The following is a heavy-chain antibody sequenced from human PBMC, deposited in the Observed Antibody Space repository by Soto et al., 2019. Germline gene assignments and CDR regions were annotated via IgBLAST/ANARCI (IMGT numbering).Heavy chain of an antibody. J-gene: IGHJ6*02. V-gene: IGHV4-61*01. Sequence: YETLSLTCTVSGGSVNSGSNNCGWVRQPPGKELDFIGYVYRSGGTLIHTSLKRRVILSMETSKNQFSLNLTSVTALDTAVYFCMGAHESGDFFGMSVWGPGTTVTVS. CDR3: MGAHESGDFFGMSV. CDR2: VYRSGGT. CDR1: GGSVNSGSNN. D-gene: IGHD3-10*01.